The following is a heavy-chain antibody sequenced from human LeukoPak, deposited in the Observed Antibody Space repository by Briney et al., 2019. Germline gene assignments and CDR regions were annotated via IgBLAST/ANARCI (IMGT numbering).Heavy chain of an antibody. CDR3: ARGPGQWLTTFDY. J-gene: IGHJ4*02. D-gene: IGHD6-19*01. V-gene: IGHV3-20*04. Sequence: GGSLRLSCAASGFTFDDYGMSWVRQAPGKGLEWFSGINWNGGSRGYADSVRGRFTLSRDNAENSLYMQMNSLRAEETALYYCARGPGQWLTTFDYWGQGALVTVSS. CDR2: INWNGGSR. CDR1: GFTFDDYG.